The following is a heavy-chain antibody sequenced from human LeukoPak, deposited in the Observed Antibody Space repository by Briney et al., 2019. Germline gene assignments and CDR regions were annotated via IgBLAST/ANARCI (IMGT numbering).Heavy chain of an antibody. CDR1: GYTFTSYG. D-gene: IGHD6-13*01. J-gene: IGHJ5*02. V-gene: IGHV1-24*01. CDR3: ATFTRAAAENWFDP. Sequence: ASVKVSCKASGYTFTSYGISWVRQAPGKGLEWMGGFDPEDGETIYAQKFQGRVTMTEDTSTDTAYMELSSLRSEDTAVYYCATFTRAAAENWFDPWGQGTLVTVSS. CDR2: FDPEDGET.